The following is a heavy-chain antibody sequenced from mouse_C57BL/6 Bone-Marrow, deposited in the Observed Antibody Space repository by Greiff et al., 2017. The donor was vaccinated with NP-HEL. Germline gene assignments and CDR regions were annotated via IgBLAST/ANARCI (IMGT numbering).Heavy chain of an antibody. Sequence: QVQLQQSGAELARPGASVKLSCKASGYTFPSYGISWVKQRTGQGLEWIGEIYPRSGNTYYNEKFKGKATLTADKSSSTAYMELRSLTSEDSAVYFCARYPYYYGSSPSWFAYWGQGTLVTVSA. D-gene: IGHD1-1*01. J-gene: IGHJ3*01. V-gene: IGHV1-81*01. CDR3: ARYPYYYGSSPSWFAY. CDR1: GYTFPSYG. CDR2: IYPRSGNT.